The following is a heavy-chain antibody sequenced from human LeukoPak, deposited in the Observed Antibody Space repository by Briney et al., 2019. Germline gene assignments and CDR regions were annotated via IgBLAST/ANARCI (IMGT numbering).Heavy chain of an antibody. CDR1: GYTFTGYY. D-gene: IGHD1-26*01. Sequence: GASVKVSCKASGYTFTGYYMHWVRQAPGQGVEWMGWINPNSGGTNYAQKFQGRVTMTRDTSISTAYMELSRLRSDDTVVYYCARVLSVGARNLFDYWGQGTLVTVSS. CDR2: INPNSGGT. J-gene: IGHJ4*02. CDR3: ARVLSVGARNLFDY. V-gene: IGHV1-2*02.